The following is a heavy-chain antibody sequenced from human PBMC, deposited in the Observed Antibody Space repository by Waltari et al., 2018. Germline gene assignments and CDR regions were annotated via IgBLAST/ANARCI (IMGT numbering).Heavy chain of an antibody. V-gene: IGHV4-39*07. Sequence: QLQLQESGPGLVKPSETLSLTCTVSGGSISSSSYYWGWIRQPPGKGLEWIGSIYYSGSTYYTPSLKRWATISVDTSKSQFSLKLSSVTAADTAVYYCAGGKGSPQVYYFDYWGQGTLVTVSS. D-gene: IGHD1-26*01. CDR3: AGGKGSPQVYYFDY. J-gene: IGHJ4*02. CDR1: GGSISSSSYY. CDR2: IYYSGST.